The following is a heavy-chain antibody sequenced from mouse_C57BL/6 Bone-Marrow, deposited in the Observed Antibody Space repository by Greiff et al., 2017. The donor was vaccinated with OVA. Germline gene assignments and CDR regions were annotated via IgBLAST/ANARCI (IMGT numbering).Heavy chain of an antibody. V-gene: IGHV5-12*01. Sequence: EVQRVESGGGLVQPGGSLKLSCAASGFTFSDYYMYWVRQTPEKRLEWVAYISNGGGSTYYPDTVKGRFTISRDNAKNTLYLQMSRLKSEDTAMYYCARQDYYGSIDYWGQGTTLTVSS. CDR1: GFTFSDYY. CDR2: ISNGGGST. D-gene: IGHD1-1*01. CDR3: ARQDYYGSIDY. J-gene: IGHJ2*01.